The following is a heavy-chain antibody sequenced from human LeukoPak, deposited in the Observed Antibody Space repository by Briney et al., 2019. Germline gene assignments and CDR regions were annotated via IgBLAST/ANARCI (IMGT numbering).Heavy chain of an antibody. CDR3: AXVGYCISXGCPRWXVXDM. Sequence: GGSLRLSCAASGFTFNDHGMNWVRQPPGKGLEWVSGINWNGGSTDYADFVKGRFTISRDSATNSLFLQMNSLRFEDTAFYFCAXVGYCISXGCPRWXVXDMXGRGTMVTVSS. D-gene: IGHD2-2*01. V-gene: IGHV3-20*04. CDR2: INWNGGST. J-gene: IGHJ3*02. CDR1: GFTFNDHG.